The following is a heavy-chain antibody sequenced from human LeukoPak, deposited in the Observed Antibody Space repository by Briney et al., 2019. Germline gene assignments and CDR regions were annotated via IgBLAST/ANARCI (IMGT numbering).Heavy chain of an antibody. D-gene: IGHD6-19*01. CDR2: INTDGTVT. V-gene: IGHV3-74*01. CDR1: GFTFSSYW. Sequence: GGSLRLSCAASGFTFSSYWMSWVRQAPGKGLESVSRINTDGTVTTYADSVKGRFTVSRDNADNTMFLQMNSVRDEDTAVYYCATKQWLAPPPDSWGQGTPVTVSS. CDR3: ATKQWLAPPPDS. J-gene: IGHJ4*02.